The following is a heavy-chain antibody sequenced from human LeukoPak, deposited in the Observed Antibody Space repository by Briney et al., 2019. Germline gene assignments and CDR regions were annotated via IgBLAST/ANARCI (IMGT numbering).Heavy chain of an antibody. CDR2: ISSGTSYI. D-gene: IGHD5-12*01. J-gene: IGHJ4*02. V-gene: IGHV3-21*01. CDR3: ARGGYSGYDSDY. CDR1: GFSFRGYW. Sequence: GGSLRLSCAASGFSFRGYWMNWVRQAPGKGLEWVSSISSGTSYIYYADSVQGRFTISRDNAKNSLYLQMNSLRAEDTAVYYCARGGYSGYDSDYWGQGTLVTVSS.